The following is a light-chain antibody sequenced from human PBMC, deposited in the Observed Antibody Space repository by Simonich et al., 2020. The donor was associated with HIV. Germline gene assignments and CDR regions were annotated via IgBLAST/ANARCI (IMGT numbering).Light chain of an antibody. CDR1: QSVSSSY. V-gene: IGKV3-20*01. CDR3: QQYGSSPAGKGYT. Sequence: EIVMTQSPATLSVSPGERATLSCRASQSVSSSYLAWYLQKPGQAPRLLIYGASSRATGIPDRFSGSGSGTDFTLTISRLEPEDFAVYYCQQYGSSPAGKGYTFGQGTKLEIK. CDR2: GAS. J-gene: IGKJ2*01.